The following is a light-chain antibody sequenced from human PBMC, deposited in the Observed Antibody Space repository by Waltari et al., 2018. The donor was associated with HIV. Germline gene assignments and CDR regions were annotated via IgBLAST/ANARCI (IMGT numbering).Light chain of an antibody. CDR3: QSYDSSLSGFV. Sequence: QSVLTQPPSVSRAPGHRVTISCTGSSSNIGAGYDVHWYQQLPGTAPKLLIYGNSNRPSGVPDRFSGSKSGTSASLAITGLQAEDEADYSCQSYDSSLSGFVFGTGTKVTVL. V-gene: IGLV1-40*01. CDR2: GNS. CDR1: SSNIGAGYD. J-gene: IGLJ1*01.